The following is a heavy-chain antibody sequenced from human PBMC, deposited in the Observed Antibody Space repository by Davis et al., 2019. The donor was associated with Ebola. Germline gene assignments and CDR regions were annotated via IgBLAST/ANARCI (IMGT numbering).Heavy chain of an antibody. CDR3: SRLRRAEAENY. D-gene: IGHD1-14*01. CDR2: STRSGGST. Sequence: GESLKISCADSVITFSSYAMTWVRQAPGKGLEWVSASTRSGGSTYYADSVKGRFTVSRDNAKNSLYLQLNSLRAEDTAMYYCSRLRRAEAENYWGQGTLVTVSS. CDR1: VITFSSYA. V-gene: IGHV3-23*01. J-gene: IGHJ4*02.